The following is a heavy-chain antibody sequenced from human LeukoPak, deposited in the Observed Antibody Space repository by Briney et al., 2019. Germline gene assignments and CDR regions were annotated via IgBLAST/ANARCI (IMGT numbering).Heavy chain of an antibody. CDR2: ISSSSYI. Sequence: GGSLRLSCAASGFTFSSYSMNWVRQAPGKGLEWVSSISSSSYIYYADSVKGRFTISRDNAKNSLYLQMNSLRAEDTAVYYCARDRAITMIVEIDYWGQGTLVTVSS. CDR3: ARDRAITMIVEIDY. CDR1: GFTFSSYS. J-gene: IGHJ4*02. V-gene: IGHV3-21*01. D-gene: IGHD3-22*01.